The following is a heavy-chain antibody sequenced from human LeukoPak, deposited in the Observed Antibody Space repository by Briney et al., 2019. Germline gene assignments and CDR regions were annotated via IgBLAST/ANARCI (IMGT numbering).Heavy chain of an antibody. Sequence: PGGSLRLSCSASRFTFTTYAMSWVRQAPGKGLEWVSAISGSGSSTYYADSVKGRFTISRDNSKNTLFLQMNSLRAEDTAVYYCAKGYCSSSSCYSYAFDIWGQGTVVTVSS. CDR1: RFTFTTYA. V-gene: IGHV3-23*01. CDR2: ISGSGSST. D-gene: IGHD2-2*01. J-gene: IGHJ3*02. CDR3: AKGYCSSSSCYSYAFDI.